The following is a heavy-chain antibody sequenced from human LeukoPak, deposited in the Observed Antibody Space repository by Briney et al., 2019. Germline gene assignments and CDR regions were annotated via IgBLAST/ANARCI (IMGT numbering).Heavy chain of an antibody. J-gene: IGHJ5*02. V-gene: IGHV4-59*01. CDR2: IYYSGST. CDR3: AREEIRSWFDP. Sequence: SETLSLTCTVSGGSISSYYWSCIRHPPGKAREWIGYIYYSGSTNYNPSLKSRVTISVDTSKNQFSLKLSSVTAADTAVYYCAREEIRSWFDPWGQGTLVTVSS. D-gene: IGHD5-24*01. CDR1: GGSISSYY.